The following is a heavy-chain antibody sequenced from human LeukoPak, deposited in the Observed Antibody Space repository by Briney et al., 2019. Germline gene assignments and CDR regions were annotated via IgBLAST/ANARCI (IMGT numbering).Heavy chain of an antibody. CDR2: INHSGST. J-gene: IGHJ4*02. D-gene: IGHD6-19*01. Sequence: SETLSLTCAVYGGSFSGYYWSWIRQPPGKALEWIGEINHSGSTNYNPSLKSRVTISVDTSKNQFSLKLSSVTAADTAVYYCARAEADLKQWLERSLDYWGQGTLVTVSS. CDR1: GGSFSGYY. CDR3: ARAEADLKQWLERSLDY. V-gene: IGHV4-34*01.